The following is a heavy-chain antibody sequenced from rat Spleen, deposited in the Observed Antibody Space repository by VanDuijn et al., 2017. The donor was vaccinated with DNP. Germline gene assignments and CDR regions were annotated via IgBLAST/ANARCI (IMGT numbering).Heavy chain of an antibody. CDR1: GFTFSTFP. J-gene: IGHJ4*01. D-gene: IGHD1-10*01. Sequence: EVQLVESGGGLVQPGRSMKLSCAASGFTFSTFPMAWVRQAPTKGLEWVATIGTSGGNTYYRDSVRGRFSISRDNAKSSLYLQMNSLKSEDTATYYCARHGPTTYYAMDAWGQGTSVTVSS. V-gene: IGHV5-46*01. CDR2: IGTSGGNT. CDR3: ARHGPTTYYAMDA.